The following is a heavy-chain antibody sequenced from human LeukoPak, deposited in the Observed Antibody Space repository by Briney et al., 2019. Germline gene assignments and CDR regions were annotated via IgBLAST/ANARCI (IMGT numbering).Heavy chain of an antibody. J-gene: IGHJ4*02. Sequence: PGGSLRLSCSASGFIFSNYWMTWVRQAPGKGLEWVSRINIDGTGTTYADSVRGRFTISRDNTKNTLYLQMNSLRAEDTAVYHCARHLTYGGWDSWGQGTLVTVSS. D-gene: IGHD4-23*01. CDR2: INIDGTGT. CDR1: GFIFSNYW. V-gene: IGHV3-74*01. CDR3: ARHLTYGGWDS.